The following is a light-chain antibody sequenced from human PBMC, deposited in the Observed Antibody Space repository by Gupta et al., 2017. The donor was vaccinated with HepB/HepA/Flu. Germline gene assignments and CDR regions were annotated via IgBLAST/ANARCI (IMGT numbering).Light chain of an antibody. CDR2: GAS. V-gene: IGKV3-15*01. J-gene: IGKJ1*01. CDR3: QQYNYWPPWT. CDR1: QSINTN. Sequence: EIVMPQSPATLSVFAGERATLSCGASQSINTNLAWYQQKPGQAPRLLVYGASTRATGVPARFSGSGSGTEFTLTISSLQSEDFALYYCQQYNYWPPWTFGQGTKVEIK.